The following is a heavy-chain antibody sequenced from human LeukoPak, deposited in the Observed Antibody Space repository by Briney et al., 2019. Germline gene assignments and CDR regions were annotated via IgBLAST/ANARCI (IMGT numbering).Heavy chain of an antibody. Sequence: PSGTLSLTCAVYGGSFSGYYWSWIRQPPGRGLEWIGEINHSGSTNYNPSLKSRVTISVDTSKNQFSLKLSSVTAADTAVYYCARDPTGITFGGVIVRRYYFDYWGQGTLVTVSS. CDR2: INHSGST. CDR1: GGSFSGYY. J-gene: IGHJ4*02. V-gene: IGHV4-34*01. CDR3: ARDPTGITFGGVIVRRYYFDY. D-gene: IGHD3-16*02.